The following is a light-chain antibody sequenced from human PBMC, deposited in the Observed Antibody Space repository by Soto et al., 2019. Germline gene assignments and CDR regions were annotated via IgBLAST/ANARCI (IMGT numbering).Light chain of an antibody. Sequence: QSVLTQPPSASGSPGQSVTISCTGTSSDVGGYNYASWYQQHPGKAPKLMIYEVSKRPSGVPDRFSGSKSGNTASLTVSGLQAEDEADYYGSSYAGSTNFYLFGTGTKLTVL. CDR1: SSDVGGYNY. V-gene: IGLV2-8*01. CDR3: SSYAGSTNFYL. CDR2: EVS. J-gene: IGLJ1*01.